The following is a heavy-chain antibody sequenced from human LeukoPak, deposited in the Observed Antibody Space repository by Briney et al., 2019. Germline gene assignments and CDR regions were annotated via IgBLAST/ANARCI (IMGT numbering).Heavy chain of an antibody. CDR3: ASQIRLGNYFDY. Sequence: SETLSLTCAVYVGSFSGYYWSWIRQPPGKGLEWIGEINHSGSTNYNPSLKSRVTISVDTSKNQFSLKLSSVTAADTAVYYCASQIRLGNYFDYWGQGTLVTVSS. J-gene: IGHJ4*02. CDR1: VGSFSGYY. V-gene: IGHV4-34*01. CDR2: INHSGST. D-gene: IGHD1-26*01.